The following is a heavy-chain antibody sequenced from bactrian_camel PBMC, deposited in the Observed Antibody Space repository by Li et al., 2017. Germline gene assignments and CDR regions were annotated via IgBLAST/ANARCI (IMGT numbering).Heavy chain of an antibody. CDR2: IGTDSGNT. D-gene: IGHD3*01. J-gene: IGHJ6*01. V-gene: IGHV3S28*01. CDR3: ATVTSSTALSVSFWFPQGFGD. Sequence: QLVESGGGLAQPGGSLRVSCAASEFTFTPYYVNWVRQAPGREREGVAAIGTDSGNTNYADSGKGRFTISQDNAKKTMYLQMDSLKAEDTAMYYCATVTSSTALSVSFWFPQGFGDWGQGTQVTVS. CDR1: EFTFTPYY.